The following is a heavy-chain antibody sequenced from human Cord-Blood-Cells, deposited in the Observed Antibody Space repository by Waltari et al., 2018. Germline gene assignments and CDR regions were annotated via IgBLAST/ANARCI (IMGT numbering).Heavy chain of an antibody. J-gene: IGHJ4*02. Sequence: QVQLQQWGAGLLKPSETLSPTCAVYGGSFRGYYWSWIRQPPGKGLEWIGEINHSGSTNYNPSLKSRVTISVDTSKNQFSLKLSSVTAADTAVYYCARGLRGDRDIVATIDYWGQGTLVTVSS. CDR1: GGSFRGYY. D-gene: IGHD5-12*01. CDR2: INHSGST. V-gene: IGHV4-34*01. CDR3: ARGLRGDRDIVATIDY.